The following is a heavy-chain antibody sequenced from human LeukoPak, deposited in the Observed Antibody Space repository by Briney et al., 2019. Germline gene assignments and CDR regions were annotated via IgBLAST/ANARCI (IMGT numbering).Heavy chain of an antibody. V-gene: IGHV1-69*06. Sequence: GASVKVSCKASGGTFSSYAISWVRQAPGQGLEWMGGIIPIFGTANYAQKFQGRVTMTEDTSTDTAYMELSSLRSEDTAVYYCATDSTGSSWYRDWFDPWGQGTLVTVSS. CDR2: IIPIFGTA. CDR3: ATDSTGSSWYRDWFDP. J-gene: IGHJ5*02. CDR1: GGTFSSYA. D-gene: IGHD6-13*01.